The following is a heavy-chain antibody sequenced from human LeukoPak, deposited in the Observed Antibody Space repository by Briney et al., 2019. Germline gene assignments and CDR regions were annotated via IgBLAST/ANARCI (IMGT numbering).Heavy chain of an antibody. CDR1: GFTFSRYA. CDR2: ISNDGSTE. D-gene: IGHD2-2*01. J-gene: IGHJ4*02. CDR3: ARDYCSSTSCYVGFDY. Sequence: PGGSLRLSCVASGFTFSRYAMVWVRQAPGKGLQWVAVISNDGSTENYVDSVKGRFTISRDNSKNTLYLHMNSLRAEDTAVYYCARDYCSSTSCYVGFDYWGQGTLVTVSS. V-gene: IGHV3-30-3*01.